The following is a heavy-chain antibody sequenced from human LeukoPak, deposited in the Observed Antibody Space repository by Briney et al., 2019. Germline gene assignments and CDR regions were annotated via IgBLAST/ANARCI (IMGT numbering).Heavy chain of an antibody. CDR2: ISGSGGST. D-gene: IGHD3-22*01. V-gene: IGHV3-23*01. CDR1: GFTFDDYT. CDR3: AKDPYYYDSSVKDGFDP. Sequence: PGGSLRLSCAASGFTFDDYTMHWVRQAPGKGLEWVSAISGSGGSTYYADSVKGRFTISRDNSKNTLYLQMNSLRAEDTAVYYCAKDPYYYDSSVKDGFDPWGQGTLVTVSS. J-gene: IGHJ5*02.